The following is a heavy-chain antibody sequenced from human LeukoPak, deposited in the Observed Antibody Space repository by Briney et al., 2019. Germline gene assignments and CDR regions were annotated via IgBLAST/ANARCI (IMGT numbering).Heavy chain of an antibody. Sequence: GRSLRLSWAASGFTFSSYGMHWVRQAPAKGLEWVAVISYDGSNKYYADSVKGRFTISRDNSKNTLYLQMNSLRAEDTAVYYCAKDSIAVAGTYFDYWGQGTLVTVSS. CDR1: GFTFSSYG. CDR2: ISYDGSNK. CDR3: AKDSIAVAGTYFDY. D-gene: IGHD6-19*01. V-gene: IGHV3-30*18. J-gene: IGHJ4*02.